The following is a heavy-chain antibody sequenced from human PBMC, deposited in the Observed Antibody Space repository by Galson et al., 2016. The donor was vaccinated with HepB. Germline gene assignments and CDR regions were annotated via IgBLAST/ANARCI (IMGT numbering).Heavy chain of an antibody. J-gene: IGHJ6*02. CDR2: IIPLFGTT. CDR1: GGTFGTYA. CDR3: ARAYYDVLTDYDYGMDV. Sequence: SVKVSCKASGGTFGTYAISWVRQAPGQGLEWMGGIIPLFGTTHYSQNFQGRVTFTADESTSAAYMKLSSLRSEDTALYYCARAYYDVLTDYDYGMDVWGQGTTVTVSS. V-gene: IGHV1-69*13. D-gene: IGHD3-9*01.